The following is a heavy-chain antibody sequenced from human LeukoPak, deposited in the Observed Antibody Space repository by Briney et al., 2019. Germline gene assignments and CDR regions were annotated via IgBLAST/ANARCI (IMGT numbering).Heavy chain of an antibody. CDR2: IYHSGST. V-gene: IGHV4-30-2*01. D-gene: IGHD3-10*01. CDR3: ARDRRGGWFDP. CDR1: GGSISSGGYS. J-gene: IGHJ5*02. Sequence: SETLSLTCAVSGGSISSGGYSWSWIRQPPGKGLEWIGYIYHSGSTYYNPSPKSRVTISVDRSKNQFSLKLSSVTAADTAVYYCARDRRGGWFDPWGQGTLVTVSS.